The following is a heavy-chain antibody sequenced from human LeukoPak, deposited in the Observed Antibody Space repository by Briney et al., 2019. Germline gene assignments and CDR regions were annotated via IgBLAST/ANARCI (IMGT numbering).Heavy chain of an antibody. D-gene: IGHD3-10*01. CDR1: GFTFSTYA. V-gene: IGHV3-21*01. CDR3: ARDFPGSPRNPYFDY. CDR2: ISSGGSGT. Sequence: PGGSLRLSCAASGFTFSTYAMNWVRRAPGKGLEWVSGISSGGSGTYYADSVKGRFTISRDNAKNSLYLQMNSLRAEDTAVYYCARDFPGSPRNPYFDYWGQGTLVTVSS. J-gene: IGHJ4*02.